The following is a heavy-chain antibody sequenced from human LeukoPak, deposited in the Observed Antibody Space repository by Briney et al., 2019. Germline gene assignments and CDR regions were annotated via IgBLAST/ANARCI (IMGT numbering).Heavy chain of an antibody. D-gene: IGHD6-13*01. CDR1: GFTFSSYG. V-gene: IGHV3-30*03. J-gene: IGHJ4*02. CDR3: ARLYSSSWYVFDY. CDR2: ISYDGSNK. Sequence: GGSLRLSCAASGFTFSSYGMHWVRQAPGKGLEWVAVISYDGSNKYYADSVKGRFTISRDNSKNTLYLQMNSLRAEDTAVYYCARLYSSSWYVFDYWGQGTLVTVSS.